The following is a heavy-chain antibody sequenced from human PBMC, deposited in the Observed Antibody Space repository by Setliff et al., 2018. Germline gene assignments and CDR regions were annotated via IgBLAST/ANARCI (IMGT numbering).Heavy chain of an antibody. CDR3: ATVEHVLRFLEWLSRAEYFQH. Sequence: ASVKVSCKVSGYTLTELSMHWVRQAPGKGLEWMGGFDPEDGETIYAQKFQGRVTMTEDTSTDTAYMELSSLRSEDTAVYYCATVEHVLRFLEWLSRAEYFQHWGQGTLVTVS. D-gene: IGHD3-3*01. CDR1: GYTLTELS. CDR2: FDPEDGET. V-gene: IGHV1-24*01. J-gene: IGHJ1*01.